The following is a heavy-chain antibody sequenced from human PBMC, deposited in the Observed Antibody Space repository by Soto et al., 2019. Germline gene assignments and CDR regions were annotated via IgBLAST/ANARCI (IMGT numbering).Heavy chain of an antibody. CDR1: GVSISIGGYF. CDR2: IFYNGST. J-gene: IGHJ6*02. Sequence: LSLTCSVSGVSISIGGYFWSWILQHPVKGLEWIGHIFYNGSTYYNPSLKSRVTISVDTSENHFSLRLTSVTAADTAVYFCATDEYYGSEIDFYYYAMDVWGQGTTVTVSS. V-gene: IGHV4-31*03. D-gene: IGHD3-10*01. CDR3: ATDEYYGSEIDFYYYAMDV.